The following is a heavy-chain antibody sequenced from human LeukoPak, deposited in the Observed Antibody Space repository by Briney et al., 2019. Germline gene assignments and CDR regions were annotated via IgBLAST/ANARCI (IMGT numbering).Heavy chain of an antibody. Sequence: GASVKVSCKASGGTFSSYAISWVRQAPGQGLEWMGGIIPIFGTANYAQKFQGRVTITADESTSTAYMELSSLRSEDTAVYYCARCATGRFLEWSDKFYYYYYMDVWGKGTTVTVSS. CDR1: GGTFSSYA. V-gene: IGHV1-69*13. CDR3: ARCATGRFLEWSDKFYYYYYMDV. D-gene: IGHD3-3*01. CDR2: IIPIFGTA. J-gene: IGHJ6*03.